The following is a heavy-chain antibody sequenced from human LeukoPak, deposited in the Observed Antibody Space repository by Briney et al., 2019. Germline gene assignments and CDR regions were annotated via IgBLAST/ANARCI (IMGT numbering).Heavy chain of an antibody. J-gene: IGHJ4*02. D-gene: IGHD5-12*01. CDR1: GFTFSSYW. CDR3: ARDRSGYPFDY. Sequence: PGGSLRLSCAASGFTFSSYWMSWVRQAPGTGLEWAANIKQDGSEEYYVDSVTGRFTISRDNAKNSLYLQMNSLRAEDTAVYYCARDRSGYPFDYWGQGTLVTVSS. V-gene: IGHV3-7*04. CDR2: IKQDGSEE.